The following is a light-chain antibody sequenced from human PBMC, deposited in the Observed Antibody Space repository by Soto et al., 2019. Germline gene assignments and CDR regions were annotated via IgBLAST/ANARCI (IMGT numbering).Light chain of an antibody. CDR2: GAS. Sequence: IVLTQSPGTLSLSPGERATLSCGASQSVSSSHLAWYQQKPGQAPRLLISGASNRATGIPDRFSGSGSGTDFTLTISRLEPEDFAVYYCQQHGGSPITFGQGTRLEIK. V-gene: IGKV3-20*01. CDR1: QSVSSSH. CDR3: QQHGGSPIT. J-gene: IGKJ5*01.